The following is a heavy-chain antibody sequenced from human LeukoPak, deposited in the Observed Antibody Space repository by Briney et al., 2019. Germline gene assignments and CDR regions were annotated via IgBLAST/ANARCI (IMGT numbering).Heavy chain of an antibody. J-gene: IGHJ5*02. D-gene: IGHD3-3*01. Sequence: SETLSLTCTVSGGSVSSGSYYWSWIRQPPGKGLEWTGYIYYSGSTNYNPSLKSRVTISVDTSKNQFSLKLSSVTAADTAVYYCARTYYDFWSGRMWFDPWGQGTLVTVSS. CDR3: ARTYYDFWSGRMWFDP. CDR1: GGSVSSGSYY. CDR2: IYYSGST. V-gene: IGHV4-61*01.